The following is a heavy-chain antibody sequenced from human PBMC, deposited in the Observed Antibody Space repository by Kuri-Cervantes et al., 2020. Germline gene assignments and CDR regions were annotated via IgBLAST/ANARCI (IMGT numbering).Heavy chain of an antibody. Sequence: LSLTCAASGFTFSSYAMHWARQAPGKGLEWVAVISYDGSNKYYADSVKGRFTISRDNSKNTLYLQMNSLRAEDTAVYYCARGTRDYGDYSWFDPWGQGTLVTVSS. J-gene: IGHJ5*02. V-gene: IGHV3-30*04. D-gene: IGHD4-17*01. CDR2: ISYDGSNK. CDR1: GFTFSSYA. CDR3: ARGTRDYGDYSWFDP.